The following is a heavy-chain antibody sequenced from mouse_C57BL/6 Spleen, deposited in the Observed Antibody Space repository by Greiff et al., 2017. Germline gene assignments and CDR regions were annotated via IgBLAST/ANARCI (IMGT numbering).Heavy chain of an antibody. J-gene: IGHJ4*01. D-gene: IGHD1-1*01. CDR2: IWSGGST. Sequence: QVQLQQSGPGLVQPSQSLSITCTASGFSLTSYGVPWVRQSPGKGLEWLGVIWSGGSTDYNAAFISRLSISKDNSKSQVFFKMNSLQADDTAIYYCATPPYYYGSNPYVMDDWGQGTSVTVSS. CDR3: ATPPYYYGSNPYVMDD. V-gene: IGHV2-2*01. CDR1: GFSLTSYG.